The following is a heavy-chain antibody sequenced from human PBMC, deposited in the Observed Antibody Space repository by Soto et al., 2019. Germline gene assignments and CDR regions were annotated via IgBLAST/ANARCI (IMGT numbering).Heavy chain of an antibody. CDR3: ARDRPSAYYDSSGPIDY. Sequence: SETLSLTCTVSGGSISSGDYYWSWIRQPPGKGLEWIGYIYYSGSTYYNPSLKSRVTISVDTSKNQFSLKLSSVTAADTAVYYCARDRPSAYYDSSGPIDYWGQGTLVTVSS. CDR2: IYYSGST. CDR1: GGSISSGDYY. V-gene: IGHV4-30-4*01. J-gene: IGHJ4*02. D-gene: IGHD3-22*01.